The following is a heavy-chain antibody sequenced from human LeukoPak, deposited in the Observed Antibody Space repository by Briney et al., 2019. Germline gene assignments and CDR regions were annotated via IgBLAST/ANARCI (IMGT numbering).Heavy chain of an antibody. CDR3: ARWGYYDILTGYFAFDI. V-gene: IGHV4-59*01. J-gene: IGHJ3*02. D-gene: IGHD3-9*01. CDR1: GGSISSYY. Sequence: SETLSLTCTVSGGSISSYYWSWIRQPPGKGLEWIGYIYYSGSTNYNPSLKSRVTISVDTSKNQFPLKLSSVTAADTAVYYCARWGYYDILTGYFAFDIWGQGTMVTVSS. CDR2: IYYSGST.